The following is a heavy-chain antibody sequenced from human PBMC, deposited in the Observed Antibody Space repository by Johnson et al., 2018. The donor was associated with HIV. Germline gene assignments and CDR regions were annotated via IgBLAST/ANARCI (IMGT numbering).Heavy chain of an antibody. CDR2: ISFSGVKK. V-gene: IGHV3-30*18. CDR1: GLTFSNYG. CDR3: AKDSSSWYGGAFDI. J-gene: IGHJ3*02. D-gene: IGHD6-13*01. Sequence: QVQLVESGGGLVKPGGSLRLSCAASGLTFSNYGMAWVRQAPGKGLEWVTVISFSGVKKYYADSVKGRFTISRDNSKGTLYLQMDGLRPDDTALYYCAKDSSSWYGGAFDIWGQGTMVTVSS.